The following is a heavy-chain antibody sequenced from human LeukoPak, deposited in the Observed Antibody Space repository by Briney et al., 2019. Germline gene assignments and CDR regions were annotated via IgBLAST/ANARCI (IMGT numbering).Heavy chain of an antibody. V-gene: IGHV3-23*01. CDR2: ISSSGGST. CDR3: AKGESTVTTHFDY. Sequence: GGSLRLSCAASGFSFSSYAMSWVRQAPGKGLEWVSVISSSGGSTYYADSVKGRFTISRDNSKNTLYLRMNSLRAEDTAVYYCAKGESTVTTHFDYWGQGTLVTVSS. D-gene: IGHD4-17*01. CDR1: GFSFSSYA. J-gene: IGHJ4*02.